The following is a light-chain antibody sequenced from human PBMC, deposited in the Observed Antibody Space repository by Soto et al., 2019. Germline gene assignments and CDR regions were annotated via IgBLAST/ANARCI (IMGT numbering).Light chain of an antibody. Sequence: EIVLTQSPGTLSLSPGERATLSCRASQSVSSDYLAWYQQKPGQSPRLLVYGVSSRATGILDRFSGSGSGTDFTLTISKLEPEDLAVYYCQQYGSSPMTFGQGTKVEIQ. V-gene: IGKV3-20*01. J-gene: IGKJ1*01. CDR3: QQYGSSPMT. CDR2: GVS. CDR1: QSVSSDY.